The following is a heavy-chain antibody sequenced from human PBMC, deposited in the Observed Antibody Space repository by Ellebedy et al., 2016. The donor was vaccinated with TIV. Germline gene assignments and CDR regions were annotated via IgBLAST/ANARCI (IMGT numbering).Heavy chain of an antibody. CDR2: TITILGIA. CDR3: ARTHTAMLETNNGMDV. D-gene: IGHD5-18*01. J-gene: IGHJ6*02. Sequence: AASAKVSCKASAGTFSSYAINWVRQPPGQGLEWMGRTITILGIANYAQKFQDRVTIIADKYTSTAFMRLSSLRSEETAGYYYARTHTAMLETNNGMDVWGQGTTVTVSS. CDR1: AGTFSSYA. V-gene: IGHV1-69*04.